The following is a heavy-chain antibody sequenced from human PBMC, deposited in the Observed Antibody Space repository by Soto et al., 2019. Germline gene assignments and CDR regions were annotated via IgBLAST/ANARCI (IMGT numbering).Heavy chain of an antibody. Sequence: GVSVRHSCAVSAFIFSRYSMNWVRQAPGKGLEWVSSIGTSGSYIYDTDSVKGRFTISRDNTKDSLYLQMNSLRAEVTAIYYCARGSAFIGLDYWGQGTPVTVSS. CDR3: ARGSAFIGLDY. V-gene: IGHV3-21*01. CDR2: IGTSGSYI. J-gene: IGHJ4*02. D-gene: IGHD1-26*01. CDR1: AFIFSRYS.